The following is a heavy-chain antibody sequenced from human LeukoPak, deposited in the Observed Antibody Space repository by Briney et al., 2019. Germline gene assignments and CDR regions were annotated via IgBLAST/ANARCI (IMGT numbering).Heavy chain of an antibody. V-gene: IGHV3-23*01. D-gene: IGHD5-24*01. CDR3: AKDRLRDGYNQRDFDY. CDR2: ISGSGRRT. Sequence: GGSLRLXCAASGFTFSSFAMSWVRQAPGKGLGWVSGISGSGRRTNYADSVKGRFTISRDNSKNTLYLQINTLRAEDTAIYYCAKDRLRDGYNQRDFDYWGQGTLVTVSS. J-gene: IGHJ4*02. CDR1: GFTFSSFA.